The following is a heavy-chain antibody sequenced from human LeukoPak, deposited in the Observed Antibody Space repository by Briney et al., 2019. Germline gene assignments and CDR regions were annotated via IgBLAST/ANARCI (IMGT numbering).Heavy chain of an antibody. V-gene: IGHV4-59*01. CDR2: IYYTGST. D-gene: IGHD2-15*01. J-gene: IGHJ4*02. Sequence: SETLSLTCSVSNGSISSFHWSWIRQPPGKGLEWIGYIYYTGSTRYNPSLKSRVTMSVDTSKNQFSLNLRSVTAADAAVYSCARTPRAYFLDYWGQGILVTVSS. CDR1: NGSISSFH. CDR3: ARTPRAYFLDY.